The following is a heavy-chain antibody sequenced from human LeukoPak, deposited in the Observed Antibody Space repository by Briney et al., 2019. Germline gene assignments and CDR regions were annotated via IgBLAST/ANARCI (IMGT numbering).Heavy chain of an antibody. CDR3: ARDVLAAGATGTFDI. CDR1: GFTFSSYA. Sequence: GGSLRLSCAASGFTFSSYAIHWVRQAPGKGLEWVANIKQDGSEKYYVDSVKGRFTISRDNAKTSLYLQMNSLRAEDTAVYYCARDVLAAGATGTFDIWGQGTMVTVSS. CDR2: IKQDGSEK. J-gene: IGHJ3*02. V-gene: IGHV3-7*03. D-gene: IGHD1-14*01.